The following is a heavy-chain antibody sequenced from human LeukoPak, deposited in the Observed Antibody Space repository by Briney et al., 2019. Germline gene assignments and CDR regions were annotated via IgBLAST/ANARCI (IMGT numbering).Heavy chain of an antibody. CDR2: ISWDGGST. CDR1: GFTFDDYA. J-gene: IGHJ6*02. V-gene: IGHV3-43D*03. D-gene: IGHD3-10*01. CDR3: AKDLSSVMGHPGAGGMVRGVKYYYGMDV. Sequence: PGGSLRLSCAASGFTFDDYAMHWVRQAPGKGLEWVSLISWDGGSTYYADSVKGRFTISRDNSKNSLYLQMNSLRAEDTALYYCAKDLSSVMGHPGAGGMVRGVKYYYGMDVWGQGTTVTVSS.